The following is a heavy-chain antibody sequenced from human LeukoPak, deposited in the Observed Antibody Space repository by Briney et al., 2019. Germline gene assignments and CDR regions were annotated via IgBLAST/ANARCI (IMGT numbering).Heavy chain of an antibody. D-gene: IGHD2-15*01. CDR3: ATARCSGDGCYPNWIDP. CDR1: GGSFSGYY. J-gene: IGHJ5*02. Sequence: SETLSLTCAVYGGSFSGYYWNWIRQAPGKGLEWIGEINRGGMAKYNPSLKSRVTIAVDTSKNQFSMKLTSVPAADTAVYCATARCSGDGCYPNWIDPWGQGTLVTVSS. CDR2: INRGGMA. V-gene: IGHV4-34*01.